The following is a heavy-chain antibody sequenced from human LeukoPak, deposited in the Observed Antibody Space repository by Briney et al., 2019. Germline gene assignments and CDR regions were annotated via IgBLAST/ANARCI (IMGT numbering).Heavy chain of an antibody. CDR2: INPNSGGT. CDR1: GYTFTGYY. Sequence: ASVKVSCKASGYTFTGYYMHWVRQAPGQGLEWMGWINPNSGGTDYAQKFQGRVTMTRDTSISTAYMELSRLTSDDTAVYYCARDAIAAAGTGGWRQGTLVTVSS. D-gene: IGHD6-13*01. J-gene: IGHJ4*02. V-gene: IGHV1-2*02. CDR3: ARDAIAAAGTGG.